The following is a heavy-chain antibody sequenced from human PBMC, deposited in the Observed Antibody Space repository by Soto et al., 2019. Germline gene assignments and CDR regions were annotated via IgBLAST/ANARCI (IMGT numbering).Heavy chain of an antibody. CDR2: ISAYNGDT. J-gene: IGHJ2*01. Sequence: QVQLVQSGAEVKKPGASVKVSCKASGYTFTSYGFGWVRQAPEQGLEWLASISAYNGDTNYAQKLQGRVTLTTDTSTTTAYMELRSLRSDDTAVYYCARSSSGDPHLNWYFDLWGRGTLVTVSS. CDR3: ARSSSGDPHLNWYFDL. D-gene: IGHD4-17*01. CDR1: GYTFTSYG. V-gene: IGHV1-18*01.